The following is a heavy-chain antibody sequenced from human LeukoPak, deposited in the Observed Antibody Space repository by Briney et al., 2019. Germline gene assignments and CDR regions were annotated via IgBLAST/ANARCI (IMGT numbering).Heavy chain of an antibody. CDR1: GYSISSGYY. CDR2: IYHSGST. D-gene: IGHD3-9*01. V-gene: IGHV4-38-2*02. J-gene: IGHJ4*02. CDR3: ARPFAYYDILTGDL. Sequence: SETLSLTSTVPGYSISSGYYWGWFRQPPGKGLEWIGRIYHSGSTYYNPSLKSRVTISVDTSKNQFSLKLSSVTAADTAVYYCARPFAYYDILTGDLWGQGTLVTVSS.